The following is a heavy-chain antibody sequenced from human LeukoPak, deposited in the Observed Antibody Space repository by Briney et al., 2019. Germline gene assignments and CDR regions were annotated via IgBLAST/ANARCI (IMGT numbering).Heavy chain of an antibody. Sequence: SETLSLTCAVYGGSFSGYYWSWIRQPPGKELEWIGEINHGGSTNYNPPLKSRVTISVDTSKNQFSLKLSSVTAADTAVYYCARGVRWFDPWGQGTLVTVSS. CDR3: ARGVRWFDP. CDR2: INHGGST. D-gene: IGHD6-6*01. V-gene: IGHV4-34*01. CDR1: GGSFSGYY. J-gene: IGHJ5*02.